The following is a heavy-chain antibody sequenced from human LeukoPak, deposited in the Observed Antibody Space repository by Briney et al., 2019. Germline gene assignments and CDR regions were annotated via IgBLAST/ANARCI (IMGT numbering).Heavy chain of an antibody. Sequence: ASVTVSFKASGYTLTGYYMHWVRQAPGQGLEWMGWINPNSGGRNYAQKFHGRVTMTSDTSISIVYMELSRLRSDDTAVYYCARDPIVQAGYYYGMDVWGQGTTVTVSS. D-gene: IGHD2/OR15-2a*01. CDR3: ARDPIVQAGYYYGMDV. V-gene: IGHV1-2*02. CDR2: INPNSGGR. J-gene: IGHJ6*02. CDR1: GYTLTGYY.